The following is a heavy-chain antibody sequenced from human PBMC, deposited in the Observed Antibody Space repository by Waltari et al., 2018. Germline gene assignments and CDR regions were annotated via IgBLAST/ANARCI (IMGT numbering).Heavy chain of an antibody. V-gene: IGHV3-23*01. D-gene: IGHD2-8*02. CDR2: SSGSGDDT. CDR3: AKGTAHYGMDV. J-gene: IGHJ6*02. CDR1: GFSFSSYV. Sequence: EVLLLESGGGLVQPGGSLRLSCAASGFSFSSYVMSWVRQPPGKGREWVSGSSGSGDDTYYADSVKGRFTVSRDNSKNTLYLQMPSLRVADTAVYYCAKGTAHYGMDVWGQGTTVTVSS.